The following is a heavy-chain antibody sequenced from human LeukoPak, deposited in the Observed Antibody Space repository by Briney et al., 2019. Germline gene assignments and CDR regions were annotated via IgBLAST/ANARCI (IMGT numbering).Heavy chain of an antibody. V-gene: IGHV3-21*01. J-gene: IGHJ3*02. D-gene: IGHD2-21*01. Sequence: GGSLRLSCAASGFTFNNFEMNWVRQAPGKGLEWVSSISSSSSYIYYPDSVKGRLTISRDNAKNSLYLQMNSLRAEDTAVYYCARQAYNAFDIWGQGTMVTVSS. CDR2: ISSSSSYI. CDR1: GFTFNNFE. CDR3: ARQAYNAFDI.